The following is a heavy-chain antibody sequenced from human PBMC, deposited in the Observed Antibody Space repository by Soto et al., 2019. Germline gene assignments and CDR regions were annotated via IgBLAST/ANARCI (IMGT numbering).Heavy chain of an antibody. Sequence: GGSLRLACAPSGFTFSGYAMSWVRQAPGKGLEWVSAISGSGAATYYADSVKGRFTVSRDNSENTLYLQMNSLRVDDTAVYYCAKRIGYSSSAGDYWGQGTLVTVSS. CDR3: AKRIGYSSSAGDY. V-gene: IGHV3-23*01. CDR1: GFTFSGYA. D-gene: IGHD6-13*01. J-gene: IGHJ4*02. CDR2: ISGSGAAT.